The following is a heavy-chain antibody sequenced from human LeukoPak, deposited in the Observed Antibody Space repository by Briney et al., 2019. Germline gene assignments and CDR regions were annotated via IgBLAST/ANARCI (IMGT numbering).Heavy chain of an antibody. J-gene: IGHJ4*02. CDR3: ARGASISILELVTIGLDW. CDR1: VCTYSSYA. CDR2: IIPIFRTA. V-gene: IGHV1-69*13. D-gene: IGHD3-3*01. Sequence: SVKLSCKASVCTYSSYAISWVRQAPGQGLEWMGEIIPIFRTANYAQNFQRRVTITVDESARTAHIALSGLCSEATAGSYCARGASISILELVTIGLDWWGQGTMVTVSS.